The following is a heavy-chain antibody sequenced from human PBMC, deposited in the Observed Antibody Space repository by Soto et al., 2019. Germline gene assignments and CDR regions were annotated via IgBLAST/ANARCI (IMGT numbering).Heavy chain of an antibody. Sequence: SETLSLTCAGYGGSFSGYYWSWIRQPPGKGLEWIGEINHSGSTNYNPSLKSRVTISVDTSKNQFSLKLSSVTAADTAVYYCARGAVTVSYPFDYWGQGTLVTVSS. J-gene: IGHJ4*02. D-gene: IGHD4-17*01. CDR2: INHSGST. CDR3: ARGAVTVSYPFDY. V-gene: IGHV4-34*01. CDR1: GGSFSGYY.